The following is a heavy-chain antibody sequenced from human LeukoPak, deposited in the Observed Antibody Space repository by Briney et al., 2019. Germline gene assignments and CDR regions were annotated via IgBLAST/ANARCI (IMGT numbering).Heavy chain of an antibody. Sequence: SVKVSCKASGGTFSSYAISWVRQAPGQGLEWMGGIIPIFGTANYAQKFQGRVTITTDESTSTAYMELSSLRSEDTAVYYCARGLDSSGYYGYYYYYMDVWGKGTTVTVSS. D-gene: IGHD3-22*01. CDR2: IIPIFGTA. J-gene: IGHJ6*03. CDR1: GGTFSSYA. CDR3: ARGLDSSGYYGYYYYYMDV. V-gene: IGHV1-69*05.